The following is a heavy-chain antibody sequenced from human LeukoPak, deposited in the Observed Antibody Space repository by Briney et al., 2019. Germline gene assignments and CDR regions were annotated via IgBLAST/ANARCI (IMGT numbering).Heavy chain of an antibody. CDR1: GGSISSYY. CDR3: ASGYCGGACQLGGVDM. D-gene: IGHD2-21*02. Sequence: SETLSLTCTVSGGSISSYYWSWLRQPPGKGLEYIGYTHYSGSTNYNPSLKSRVTISLDTSGNQFSLKLSSVTAADTAVYYCASGYCGGACQLGGVDMWGQGTMVTVSS. V-gene: IGHV4-59*01. J-gene: IGHJ3*02. CDR2: THYSGST.